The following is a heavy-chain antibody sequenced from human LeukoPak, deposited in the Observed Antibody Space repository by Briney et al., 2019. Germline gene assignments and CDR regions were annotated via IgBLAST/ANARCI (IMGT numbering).Heavy chain of an antibody. CDR1: GFTFSSYG. CDR3: ARVTTTHFDY. CDR2: ISSSGSTI. Sequence: PGGSLRLSCAASGFTFSSYGMHWVRQAPGKGLEWVSYISSSGSTIYYADSVKGRFTISRDNAKNSLYLQMNSLRAEDTAVYYCARVTTTHFDYWGQGTLVTVSS. D-gene: IGHD3-22*01. J-gene: IGHJ4*02. V-gene: IGHV3-48*04.